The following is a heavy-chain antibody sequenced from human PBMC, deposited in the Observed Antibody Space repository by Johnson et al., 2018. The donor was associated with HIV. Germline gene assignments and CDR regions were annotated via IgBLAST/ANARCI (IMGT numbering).Heavy chain of an antibody. D-gene: IGHD3-22*01. CDR1: GFTFSDYY. V-gene: IGHV3-11*04. J-gene: IGHJ3*02. Sequence: QVQLVESGGGLVQPGGSLRLSCAASGFTFSDYYMNWIRQAPGKGLEWVSYISSSGSTIYYADSVKGRFTIARDNAKNSLYLQMNRLRAEDTAVYYCARVGIYYDSIEDAFDIWGQGTMVTVSS. CDR2: ISSSGSTI. CDR3: ARVGIYYDSIEDAFDI.